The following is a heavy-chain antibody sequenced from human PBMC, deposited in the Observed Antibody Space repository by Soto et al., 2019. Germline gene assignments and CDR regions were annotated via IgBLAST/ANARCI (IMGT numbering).Heavy chain of an antibody. Sequence: QLQLQESGPGLVKPSETLSLTCTVSGGSISSSSYYWGWIRQPPGKGLEWIGSIYYSGSTYYNPSLKSRVTISVDTSKNQFSLKLSSVTAADTAVYYCARHRSDGFARSFDYWGQGTLVTVSS. CDR1: GGSISSSSYY. CDR2: IYYSGST. V-gene: IGHV4-39*01. D-gene: IGHD3-10*01. CDR3: ARHRSDGFARSFDY. J-gene: IGHJ4*02.